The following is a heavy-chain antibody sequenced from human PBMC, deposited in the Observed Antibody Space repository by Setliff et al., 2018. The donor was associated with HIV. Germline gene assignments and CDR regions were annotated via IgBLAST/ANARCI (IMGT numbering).Heavy chain of an antibody. CDR1: GYTFSRYG. V-gene: IGHV1-69*05. J-gene: IGHJ6*03. CDR3: ASAYNFWSGYYYYYYMDV. CDR2: IIPIFGTA. Sequence: SVKVSCKTSGYTFSRYGFSWVRQAPGQGLEWMGGIIPIFGTANYAQKFQGRVTITTDESTSTAYMELSSLRSEDTAVYYCASAYNFWSGYYYYYYMDVWGKGT. D-gene: IGHD3-3*01.